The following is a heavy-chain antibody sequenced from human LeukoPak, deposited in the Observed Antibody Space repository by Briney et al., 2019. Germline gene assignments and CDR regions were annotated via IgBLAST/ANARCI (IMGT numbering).Heavy chain of an antibody. V-gene: IGHV3-21*01. CDR1: GFTFSSYS. CDR2: ISSSSSYI. CDR3: ARTLRDGYNLHGAFDI. Sequence: GGSLRLSCAASGFTFSSYSMNWVRQAPGKGLEWVSSISSSSSYIYYADSVKGRFTISRDNAKNSLYLQMNSLRAEDTAVYYCARTLRDGYNLHGAFDIWGQGTMVIVSS. D-gene: IGHD5-24*01. J-gene: IGHJ3*02.